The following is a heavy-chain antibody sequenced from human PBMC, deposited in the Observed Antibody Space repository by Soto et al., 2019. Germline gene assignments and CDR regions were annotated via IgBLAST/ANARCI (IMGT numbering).Heavy chain of an antibody. D-gene: IGHD3-3*01. Sequence: SETLSLTCTVSGGSSKSGSYSWSWIRQPPGKGLEWIGYVYHTGRTSYNPSLKSRVSISMDTSKNQFSLNLDSVTAADTAVYFCARDFAYFDSWGQGTLVTVSS. CDR2: VYHTGRT. J-gene: IGHJ4*02. CDR1: GGSSKSGSYS. V-gene: IGHV4-61*01. CDR3: ARDFAYFDS.